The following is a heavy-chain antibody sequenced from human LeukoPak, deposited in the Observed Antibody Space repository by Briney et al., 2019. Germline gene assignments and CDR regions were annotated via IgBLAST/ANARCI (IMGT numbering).Heavy chain of an antibody. D-gene: IGHD3-22*01. CDR1: GFTFSTSW. Sequence: PGGSLRLSCVVSGFTFSTSWMAWVRQAPGKGLEWLANINKDGRQTYYVDSVKGRFTISRDNAENSLHLQMNSLRAEDTAVYYCAKDTYYDSSGYPTYYFDYWGQGTLVTVSS. CDR2: INKDGRQT. CDR3: AKDTYYDSSGYPTYYFDY. V-gene: IGHV3-7*01. J-gene: IGHJ4*02.